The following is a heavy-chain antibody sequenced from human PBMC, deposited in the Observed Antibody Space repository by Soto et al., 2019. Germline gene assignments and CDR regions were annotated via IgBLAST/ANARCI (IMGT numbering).Heavy chain of an antibody. CDR1: GYTFTGYY. Sequence: ASVKVSCKASGYTFTGYYMHWVRQAPGQGLEWMGWINPNSGGTNYAQKFQGRVTMTRDTSISTAYMELSRLRSDDTAVYYCARSNPHHYYSGMDVWGQWTTVTVSS. CDR2: INPNSGGT. J-gene: IGHJ6*02. V-gene: IGHV1-2*02. CDR3: ARSNPHHYYSGMDV.